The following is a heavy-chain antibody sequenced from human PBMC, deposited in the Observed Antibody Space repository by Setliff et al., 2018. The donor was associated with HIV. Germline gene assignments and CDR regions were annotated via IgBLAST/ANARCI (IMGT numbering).Heavy chain of an antibody. CDR1: GYSFTNYW. CDR2: IFPGDSDT. J-gene: IGHJ4*02. Sequence: PGESLKISCKGSGYSFTNYWIAWLRQMPGQGLEWMGIIFPGDSDTRYSPSFQGQVTISADKSINTAYLHLSSLKASDTAMYYCARHGQYGSGSYYNRPFDYWGQGTLVTVSS. V-gene: IGHV5-51*01. CDR3: ARHGQYGSGSYYNRPFDY. D-gene: IGHD3-10*01.